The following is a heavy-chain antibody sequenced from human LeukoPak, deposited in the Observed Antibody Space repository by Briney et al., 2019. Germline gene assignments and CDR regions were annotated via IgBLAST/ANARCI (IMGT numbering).Heavy chain of an antibody. Sequence: ASVKVSCRASGYTFTSYGFTWVRQAPGQGPEWMGWISAYNGNTNSAQKFQGRVTMTTDTSSSTAYMELRSLTSDDTAVYYCARDGYGSGKGYFDYWGQGTLVTVSS. CDR3: ARDGYGSGKGYFDY. CDR1: GYTFTSYG. V-gene: IGHV1-18*01. D-gene: IGHD3-10*01. J-gene: IGHJ4*02. CDR2: ISAYNGNT.